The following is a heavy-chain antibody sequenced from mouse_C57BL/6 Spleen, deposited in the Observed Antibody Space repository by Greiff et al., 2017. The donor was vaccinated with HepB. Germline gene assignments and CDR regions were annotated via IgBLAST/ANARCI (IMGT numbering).Heavy chain of an antibody. CDR2: ISYDGSN. Sequence: EVQLQESGPGLVKPSQSLSLTCSVTGYSITSGYYWNWIRQFPGNKLEWMGYISYDGSNNYNPSLKNRISITRDTSKNQFFLKLNSVTTEDTATYYCARPRSNYAMDYWGQGTSVTVSS. CDR1: GYSITSGYY. D-gene: IGHD5-1*01. J-gene: IGHJ4*01. V-gene: IGHV3-6*01. CDR3: ARPRSNYAMDY.